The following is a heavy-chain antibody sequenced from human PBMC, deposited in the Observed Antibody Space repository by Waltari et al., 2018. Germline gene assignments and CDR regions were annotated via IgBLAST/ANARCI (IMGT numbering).Heavy chain of an antibody. CDR1: DDSMTSNSW. V-gene: IGHV4-4*02. CDR3: ARDRGIGLYFDS. D-gene: IGHD1-26*01. Sequence: QLQLQESGPGLVKPSGTLSLTCTVTDDSMTSNSWWSWVRQSPEKGLEWIGQIHRRGKTNYNPSLESRVTISLDTSKNQFSLKLTSTTAADTAVYYCARDRGIGLYFDSWGQGTLVTVSP. J-gene: IGHJ4*02. CDR2: IHRRGKT.